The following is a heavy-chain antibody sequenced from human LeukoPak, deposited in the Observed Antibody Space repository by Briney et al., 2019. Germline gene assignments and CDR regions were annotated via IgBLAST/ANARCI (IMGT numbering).Heavy chain of an antibody. J-gene: IGHJ4*02. CDR2: IYYTGST. CDR3: ARGLVVGAWFDY. V-gene: IGHV4-59*12. Sequence: SETLSLTCTLSGGSISTYYWSWVRQPPGKRLEWIGYIYYTGSTNYNPSLKSRVTISVDTSKNQFSLKLSSVTAADTAVYYCARGLVVGAWFDYWGQGTLVTVSS. D-gene: IGHD1-26*01. CDR1: GGSISTYY.